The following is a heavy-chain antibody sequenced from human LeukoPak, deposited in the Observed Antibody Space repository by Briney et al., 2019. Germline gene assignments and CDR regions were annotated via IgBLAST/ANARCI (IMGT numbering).Heavy chain of an antibody. CDR1: GGSISSGSYY. V-gene: IGHV4-61*02. J-gene: IGHJ4*02. CDR3: ARGLTYYDSSGYYYKEFDY. D-gene: IGHD3-22*01. Sequence: SETLSLTCTVSGGSISSGSYYWSWIRQPAGKGLEWIGRIYTSGSTNYNPSLKSRVTISVDTSKNQFSLKLSSVTAADTAVYYCARGLTYYDSSGYYYKEFDYWGQGTLVTLSS. CDR2: IYTSGST.